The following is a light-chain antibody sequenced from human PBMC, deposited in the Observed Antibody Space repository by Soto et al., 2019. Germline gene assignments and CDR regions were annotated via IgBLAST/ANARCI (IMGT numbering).Light chain of an antibody. CDR2: DAS. CDR1: QSLSTW. Sequence: DIQMTQSPSTLSASVGDRVTITCRASQSLSTWFAWYQQKPGKAPKLLIYDASSLQSGVPSRFSGSGSGTKFTLTISSLQPDDSATYYCQPYNSYSPFGQGTRLEIK. CDR3: QPYNSYSP. J-gene: IGKJ5*01. V-gene: IGKV1-5*01.